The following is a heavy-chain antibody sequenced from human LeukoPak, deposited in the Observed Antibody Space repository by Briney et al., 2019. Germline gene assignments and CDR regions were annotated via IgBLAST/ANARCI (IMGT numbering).Heavy chain of an antibody. CDR2: ISYDESNK. V-gene: IGHV3-30-3*01. CDR1: GFAFSSYA. D-gene: IGHD1-1*01. Sequence: GRSLRLSCAASGFAFSSYAMYWVRQAPGKGLEWVAVISYDESNKYYADSLEGRFTISRDNSKNTLYLQMNRLRAEDTAVYYCARDDGHNYYYWGQGTLVTVSS. CDR3: ARDDGHNYYY. J-gene: IGHJ4*02.